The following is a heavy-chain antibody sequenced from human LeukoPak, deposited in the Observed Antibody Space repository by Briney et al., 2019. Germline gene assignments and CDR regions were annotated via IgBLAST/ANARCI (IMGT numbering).Heavy chain of an antibody. CDR1: GFSLSNAGMS. Sequence: ESGPVLLKPTGTLTLTFTVSGFSLSNAGMSVSWIRQPPEKALEWLTHIFSNDEKSYSTSLKSRLTISKDTSKSKVVLTMTNMDPVDTATYYCARTRTYGDPFDYWGQGTLVTVSS. CDR3: ARTRTYGDPFDY. V-gene: IGHV2-26*01. D-gene: IGHD4-17*01. CDR2: IFSNDEK. J-gene: IGHJ4*02.